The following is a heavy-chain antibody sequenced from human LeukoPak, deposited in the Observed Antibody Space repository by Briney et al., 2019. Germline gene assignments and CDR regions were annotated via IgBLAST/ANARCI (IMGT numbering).Heavy chain of an antibody. V-gene: IGHV3-9*01. CDR2: ISWDSGSI. CDR3: AKDTGSGSYSYNWFEP. J-gene: IGHJ5*02. CDR1: GFTFDDYA. Sequence: GGSLRLSCAASGFTFDDYAMHWVRQAPGKGLEWVSGISWDSGSIGYADSVKGRFTISRDNAKNSLYLQMDSLSAEDTALYYCAKDTGSGSYSYNWFEPWGQGTLVTVSS. D-gene: IGHD3-10*01.